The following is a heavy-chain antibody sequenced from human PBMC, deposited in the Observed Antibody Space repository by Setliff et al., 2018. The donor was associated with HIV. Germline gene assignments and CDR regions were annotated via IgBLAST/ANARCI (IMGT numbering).Heavy chain of an antibody. CDR3: ARDRSSGWYVISGSFDY. CDR1: GGSISSYY. D-gene: IGHD6-19*01. J-gene: IGHJ4*02. Sequence: PSETLSLTCTVSGGSISSYYWSWIRQPAGKGLEWIGHIYISGSTNYNPSFNSRVTMSVDTSKNQFSLRLTSVTAADTAMYHCARDRSSGWYVISGSFDYWGQGILVTVS. V-gene: IGHV4-4*07. CDR2: IYISGST.